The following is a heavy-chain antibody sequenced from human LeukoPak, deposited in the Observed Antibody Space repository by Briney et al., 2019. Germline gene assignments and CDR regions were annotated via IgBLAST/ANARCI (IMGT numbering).Heavy chain of an antibody. CDR1: GFTVSTNS. J-gene: IGHJ3*01. CDR3: ARITIFG. CDR2: ISSSSSYI. D-gene: IGHD3-3*01. V-gene: IGHV3-21*01. Sequence: GGSLRLSCTVSGFTVSTNSMNWVRQAPGKGLEWVSSISSSSSYIYYADSVKGRFTISRDNAKNSLYLQMNSLRAEDTAVYYCARITIFGGGQGTMVTVSS.